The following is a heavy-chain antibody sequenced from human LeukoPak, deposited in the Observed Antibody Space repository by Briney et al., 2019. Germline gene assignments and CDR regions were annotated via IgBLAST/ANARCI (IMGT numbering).Heavy chain of an antibody. CDR1: GASISTYF. D-gene: IGHD6-13*01. CDR2: VYSSGST. Sequence: SETLSLTCTVSGASISTYFWSRIRQPPGKGLEWIGYVYSSGSTNYNPSLKSRVTISVDTAKNQVSLKLSSVTAADTAMYYCARQVYRSPYAFDIWGQGTVVTVSS. CDR3: ARQVYRSPYAFDI. J-gene: IGHJ3*02. V-gene: IGHV4-59*08.